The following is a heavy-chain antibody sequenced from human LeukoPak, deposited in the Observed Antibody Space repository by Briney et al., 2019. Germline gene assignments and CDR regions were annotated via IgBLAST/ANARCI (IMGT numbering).Heavy chain of an antibody. CDR1: GGSISSGSYY. CDR3: ARGAMTNDAFDI. J-gene: IGHJ3*02. Sequence: PSETLSLTCTVSGGSISSGSYYWSWIRQPAGKGLEWIGRIYTSGSTNYNPSLKSRVTISVDTSKNQFSLKLSSETAADTAVYYCARGAMTNDAFDIWAKGQWSPSLQ. V-gene: IGHV4-61*02. D-gene: IGHD4-11*01. CDR2: IYTSGST.